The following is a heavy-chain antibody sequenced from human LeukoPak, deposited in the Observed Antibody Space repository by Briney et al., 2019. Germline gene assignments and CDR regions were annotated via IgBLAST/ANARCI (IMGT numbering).Heavy chain of an antibody. CDR2: IKQDGSEK. CDR3: AKESLSFGELFPY. D-gene: IGHD3-10*01. J-gene: IGHJ4*02. V-gene: IGHV3-7*03. CDR1: GFTFSSYW. Sequence: PGGSLRLSCAASGFTFSSYWMSWVRQAPGKGLEWVANIKQDGSEKYYVDSVKGRFTISRDNSKNTLYLQMNSLRAEDTAVYYCAKESLSFGELFPYWGQGTLVTVSS.